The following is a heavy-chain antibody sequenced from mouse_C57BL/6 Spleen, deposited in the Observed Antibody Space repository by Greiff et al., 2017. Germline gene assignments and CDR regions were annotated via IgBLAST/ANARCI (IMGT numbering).Heavy chain of an antibody. CDR3: TRPYYYGSSPWFAY. J-gene: IGHJ3*01. CDR2: IYPGNSDT. Sequence: EVQLQQSGTVLARPGASVKMSCKTSGYTFTSYWMHWVKQRPGQGLEWIGAIYPGNSDTSYNQKFKGKAKLTAFTSASTAYIELSSLTNEDSAVYYYTRPYYYGSSPWFAYWGQGTLVTVSA. V-gene: IGHV1-5*01. CDR1: GYTFTSYW. D-gene: IGHD1-1*01.